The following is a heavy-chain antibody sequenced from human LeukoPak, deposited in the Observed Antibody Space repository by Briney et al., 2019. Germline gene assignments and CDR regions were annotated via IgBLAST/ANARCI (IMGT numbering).Heavy chain of an antibody. CDR3: ARDAGYCTNGVCYVLDY. CDR1: GFTFSSYS. D-gene: IGHD2-8*01. CDR2: ISSSSSYI. J-gene: IGHJ4*02. V-gene: IGHV3-21*01. Sequence: GGSLRLSCAASGFTFSSYSKNWVRQAPGKGLEWVSSISSSSSYIYYADSVKGRFTISRDNAKNSLYLQMNSLRAEDTAVYYCARDAGYCTNGVCYVLDYWGQGTLVTVSS.